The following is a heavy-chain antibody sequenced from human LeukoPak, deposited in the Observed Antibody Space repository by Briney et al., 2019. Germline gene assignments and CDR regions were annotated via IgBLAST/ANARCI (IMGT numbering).Heavy chain of an antibody. J-gene: IGHJ4*02. CDR2: INHSGST. V-gene: IGHV4-34*01. CDR3: ASSLGYCSSTSCYRVGWSYGPRLDY. D-gene: IGHD2-2*02. Sequence: PSETLSLTCAVYGGSFSGYYWSWIRQPPGKGLEWIGEINHSGSTNYNPSLKSRVTISVDTSKNQFSLKLSSVTAADTAVYYCASSLGYCSSTSCYRVGWSYGPRLDYWGQGTLVTVSS. CDR1: GGSFSGYY.